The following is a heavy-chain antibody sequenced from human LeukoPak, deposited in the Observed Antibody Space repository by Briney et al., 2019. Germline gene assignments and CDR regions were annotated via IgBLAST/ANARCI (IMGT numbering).Heavy chain of an antibody. D-gene: IGHD3-10*01. CDR3: AKVGSGSYGAYYYYGMDV. CDR2: MSYDESKK. J-gene: IGHJ6*02. CDR1: GFTFSVYA. V-gene: IGHV3-30*18. Sequence: AGGSLRLSCAASGFTFSVYAMHWVRQAPGKGLEWVAVMSYDESKKFYADSVQGRFTISRDNPKNTLYLQMDSLRAEDTAVYYCAKVGSGSYGAYYYYGMDVWGQGTTVTVSS.